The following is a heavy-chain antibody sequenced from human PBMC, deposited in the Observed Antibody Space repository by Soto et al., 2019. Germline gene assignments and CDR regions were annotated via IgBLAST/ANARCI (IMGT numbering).Heavy chain of an antibody. CDR1: GYTFTSYA. CDR2: INAGNGNT. D-gene: IGHD6-25*01. Sequence: QVQLVQSGAEVKKPGASVKVSCKASGYTFTSYAIHWVRQAPGQRLEWIGWINAGNGNTKYSQKFQGRVTITRDTSASTAYMDLSSLIVEDTAVYYCAVDTACGLSEYWGHGTLVTVS. V-gene: IGHV1-3*01. J-gene: IGHJ4*01. CDR3: AVDTACGLSEY.